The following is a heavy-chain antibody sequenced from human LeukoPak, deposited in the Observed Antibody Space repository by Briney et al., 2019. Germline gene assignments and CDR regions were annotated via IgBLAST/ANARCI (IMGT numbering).Heavy chain of an antibody. V-gene: IGHV1-2*02. Sequence: ASVKVSCKASGYTFTGYYTHWVRQAPGQGLEWMGWINPNSGGTNYAQKFQGRVTMTRDTSISTAYMELSRLRSDDTAVYYCASGVYDSSGYYHTGHYYWGQGTLVTVSS. CDR1: GYTFTGYY. J-gene: IGHJ4*02. CDR2: INPNSGGT. CDR3: ASGVYDSSGYYHTGHYY. D-gene: IGHD3-22*01.